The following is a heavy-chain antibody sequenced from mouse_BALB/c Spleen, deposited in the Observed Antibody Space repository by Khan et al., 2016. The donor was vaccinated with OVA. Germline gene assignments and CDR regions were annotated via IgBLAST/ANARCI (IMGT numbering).Heavy chain of an antibody. CDR3: TRSYFFGYYFDQ. D-gene: IGHD1-1*01. CDR2: ISGDSTTI. J-gene: IGHJ2*01. V-gene: IGHV5-17*02. CDR1: GFTFSSFG. Sequence: EVELVESGGGLVQPGGSRKLSCVASGFTFSSFGMHWVRQAPEKGLEWVAYISGDSTTIYYTDTVKGRFTISRDNPRNTLFLQMTSLRSEDMASDYCTRSYFFGYYFDQWGQGTTLTVSS.